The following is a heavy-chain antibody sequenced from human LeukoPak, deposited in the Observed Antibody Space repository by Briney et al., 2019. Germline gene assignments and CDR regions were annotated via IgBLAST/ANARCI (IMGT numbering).Heavy chain of an antibody. CDR2: ISGSGGST. CDR1: GFTFSDYY. CDR3: AKIGFGELSPHFDY. V-gene: IGHV3-23*01. D-gene: IGHD3-10*01. Sequence: GGSLRLSCAASGFTFSDYYMSWIRQAPGKGLEWVSAISGSGGSTYYADSVKGRFTISRDNSKNTLYLQMNSLRAEDTAVYYCAKIGFGELSPHFDYWGQGTLVTVSS. J-gene: IGHJ4*02.